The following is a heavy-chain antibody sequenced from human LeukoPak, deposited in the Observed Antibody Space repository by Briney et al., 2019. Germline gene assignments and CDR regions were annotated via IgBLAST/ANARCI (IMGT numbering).Heavy chain of an antibody. D-gene: IGHD1-26*01. Sequence: PSETLSLTCTVSGGSISTSSYSWGWIRQPPGKGLEWIGSVYYSGSNYYTPSLKSRVTMSAARSTRQSSLTLRSVTAADTAVSYCATPNSGHYYSPFDPWGQGTLVTVSS. CDR1: GGSISTSSYS. J-gene: IGHJ5*02. CDR2: VYYSGSN. V-gene: IGHV4-39*01. CDR3: ATPNSGHYYSPFDP.